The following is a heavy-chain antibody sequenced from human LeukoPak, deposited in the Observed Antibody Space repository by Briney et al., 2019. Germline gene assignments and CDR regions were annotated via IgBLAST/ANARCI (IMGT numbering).Heavy chain of an antibody. Sequence: GGSLRLSCAASGFTFSSYAMHWVRQAPGKGLGWVAVISYDGSNKYYADSVKGRFTISRDNSKNTLYLQMNSLRTEDTAVYYCARDPEHYYDSSGYSGVYWGQGTLVTVSS. CDR2: ISYDGSNK. D-gene: IGHD3-22*01. J-gene: IGHJ4*02. CDR3: ARDPEHYYDSSGYSGVY. CDR1: GFTFSSYA. V-gene: IGHV3-30-3*01.